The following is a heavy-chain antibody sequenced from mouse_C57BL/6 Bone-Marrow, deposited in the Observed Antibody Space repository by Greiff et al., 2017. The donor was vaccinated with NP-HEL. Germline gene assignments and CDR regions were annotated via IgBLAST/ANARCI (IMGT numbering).Heavy chain of an antibody. CDR1: GFTFTDYS. J-gene: IGHJ4*01. Sequence: EVQLQQSGAELVKPGASVKLSCTASGFTFTDYSMHWVKQSPEQSLEWIGRIDPEYGETNYAPKFQGTATITADTSSNTAYLQLSSLTSEDTAVYFCAKYGDYAMDYWGQGTSVTVSS. CDR3: AKYGDYAMDY. D-gene: IGHD2-10*02. CDR2: IDPEYGET. V-gene: IGHV14-2*01.